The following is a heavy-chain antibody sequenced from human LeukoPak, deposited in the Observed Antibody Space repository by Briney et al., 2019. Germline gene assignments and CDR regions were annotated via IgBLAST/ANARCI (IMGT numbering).Heavy chain of an antibody. CDR3: ARPYSSSWGFDY. CDR1: GFTVSSNY. J-gene: IGHJ4*02. CDR2: IYSGGST. V-gene: IGHV3-66*04. D-gene: IGHD6-13*01. Sequence: GGSLRLSCAASGFTVSSNYMSWVRQAPGKGLEWVSVIYSGGSTYYADSVKGRFTISRDNSKNTLYLQMNSLRAEDTAVYYCARPYSSSWGFDYWGQGTLVTVSS.